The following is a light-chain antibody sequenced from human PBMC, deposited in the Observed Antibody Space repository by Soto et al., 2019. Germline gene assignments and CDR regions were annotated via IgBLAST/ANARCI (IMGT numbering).Light chain of an antibody. V-gene: IGKV1-5*01. CDR3: QQYNSYSST. J-gene: IGKJ1*01. CDR1: QSIGSW. CDR2: DAS. Sequence: DIQMTQSPSTLSASVGDRVTITCRASQSIGSWLAWYQQKPGKAPKLLIYDASSLESGVPSRFSGSGSGTEFTLTISSLQPDDFATYYCQQYNSYSSTFGQGTKVEIK.